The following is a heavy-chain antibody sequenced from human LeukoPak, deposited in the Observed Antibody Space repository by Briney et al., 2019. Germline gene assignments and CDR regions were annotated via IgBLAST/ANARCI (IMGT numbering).Heavy chain of an antibody. CDR3: AYESSGYHQRSDAFDI. J-gene: IGHJ3*02. CDR1: GFTFSDSY. V-gene: IGHV3-11*06. CDR2: ISTSSGYT. D-gene: IGHD3-22*01. Sequence: GGSLRLSCTASGFTFSDSYMNWIRQAPGKGPEWISLISTSSGYTDYAESVKGRFTISRDNAKNSLYLQMDSLRVEDTAMYYCAYESSGYHQRSDAFDIWGRGTVVIVSS.